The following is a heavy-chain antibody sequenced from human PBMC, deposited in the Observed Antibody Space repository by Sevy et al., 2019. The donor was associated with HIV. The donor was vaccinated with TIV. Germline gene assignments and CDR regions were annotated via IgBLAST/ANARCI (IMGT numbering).Heavy chain of an antibody. J-gene: IGHJ2*01. D-gene: IGHD6-6*01. CDR2: IKQDGCEK. CDR3: ARSSIAARRHWYFDL. CDR1: GFTFSSYW. V-gene: IGHV3-7*01. Sequence: GGSLRLSCAASGFTFSSYWMSWVRQAPGKGLEWVANIKQDGCEKYYVDSVKGRFTISRDNAKNSLYLQMNSLRAEDTAAYYCARSSIAARRHWYFDLWGRGTLVTVSS.